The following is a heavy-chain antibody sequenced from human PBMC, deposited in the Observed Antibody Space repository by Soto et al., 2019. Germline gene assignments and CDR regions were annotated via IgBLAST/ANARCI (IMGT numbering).Heavy chain of an antibody. J-gene: IGHJ4*02. V-gene: IGHV1-18*01. D-gene: IGHD3-22*01. Sequence: GASVKVSCKASGYTFTSYGISWVRQAPGQGLEWMGWISAYNGNTNYAQKLQGRVTMTTDTSTSTAYMELRSLRSDDTAVYYCARDYESSGYRVDINEYWGQGTMGTVSS. CDR2: ISAYNGNT. CDR1: GYTFTSYG. CDR3: ARDYESSGYRVDINEY.